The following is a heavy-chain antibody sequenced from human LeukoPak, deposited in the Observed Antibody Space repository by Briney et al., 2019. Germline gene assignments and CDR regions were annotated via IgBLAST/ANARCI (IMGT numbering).Heavy chain of an antibody. CDR2: IYPGDSDT. CDR1: GYSFTSYR. V-gene: IGHV5-51*01. Sequence: VTLKVSGESAGYSFTSYRIGWVRQMPGKGLEWMGIIYPGDSDTRYSPSFQGQVTISADKSISTAYLQWSSLKASDTAMYYCARRGEGYCSGGSCFFWFDPWGQGTLATVSS. CDR3: ARRGEGYCSGGSCFFWFDP. J-gene: IGHJ5*02. D-gene: IGHD2-15*01.